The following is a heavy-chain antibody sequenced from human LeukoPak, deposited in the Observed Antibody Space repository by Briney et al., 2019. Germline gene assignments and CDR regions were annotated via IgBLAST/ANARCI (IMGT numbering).Heavy chain of an antibody. J-gene: IGHJ6*03. D-gene: IGHD6-6*01. CDR2: ISAVGTYI. V-gene: IGHV3-21*01. Sequence: PGGSLRLSCAASGFTFRSYTIHWVRQAPGKGLEWVSSISAVGTYIYYADSVKGRFTISRDNVEKSAYLELSGLTGQDTAIYYCARGGIAGRAVYYYYMDVWGNGTPVTVSS. CDR1: GFTFRSYT. CDR3: ARGGIAGRAVYYYYMDV.